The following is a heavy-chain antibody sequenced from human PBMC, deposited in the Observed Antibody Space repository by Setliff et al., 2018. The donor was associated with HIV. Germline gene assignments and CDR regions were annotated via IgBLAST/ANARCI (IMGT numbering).Heavy chain of an antibody. D-gene: IGHD2-15*01. CDR1: GDSIGYYH. Sequence: SETLSLTCTVSGDSIGYYHWSWIRQPAGRGLEWMGRIHTSGSTNYNPSLTSRVTLSVDTSKNQFFLKLASLSAADTAVYYCARDRIEVVVDGPHDVFDVWGRGTTVTV. CDR2: IHTSGST. V-gene: IGHV4-4*07. CDR3: ARDRIEVVVDGPHDVFDV. J-gene: IGHJ3*01.